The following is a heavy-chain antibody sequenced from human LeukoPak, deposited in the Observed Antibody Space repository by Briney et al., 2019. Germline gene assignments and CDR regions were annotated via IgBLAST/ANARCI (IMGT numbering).Heavy chain of an antibody. V-gene: IGHV3-21*01. J-gene: IGHJ4*02. CDR1: GFTFSSYS. CDR2: ISSSSSYI. D-gene: IGHD6-19*01. Sequence: PGGSLRLSCAASGFTFSSYSMNWVRQAPGKGLEWVSSISSSSSYIYYADSVKGRFTISRDNAKNSLYLQMNSLRAEDTAVYYCARGLVRILTSDDVYCFDYWGQGTLVTVSS. CDR3: ARGLVRILTSDDVYCFDY.